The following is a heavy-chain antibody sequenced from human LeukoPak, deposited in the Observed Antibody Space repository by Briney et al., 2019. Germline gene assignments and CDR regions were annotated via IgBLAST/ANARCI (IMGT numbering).Heavy chain of an antibody. CDR2: INHSGST. CDR3: ASYVAGASLGWFDP. J-gene: IGHJ5*02. D-gene: IGHD2-15*01. Sequence: PSETLSLTCAVYGGSFSGYYWSWIRQPPGKGLEWIGEINHSGSTNYNPSLKSRVTISVDTSKNQFSLKLSSVTAADTAAYYCASYVAGASLGWFDPWGQGTLVTVSS. CDR1: GGSFSGYY. V-gene: IGHV4-34*01.